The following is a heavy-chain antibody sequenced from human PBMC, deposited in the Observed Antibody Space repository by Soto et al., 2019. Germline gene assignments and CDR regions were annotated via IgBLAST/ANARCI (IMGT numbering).Heavy chain of an antibody. J-gene: IGHJ6*03. D-gene: IGHD3-10*01. CDR1: GYTFTSHG. Sequence: QVQLVQSGGVMKKPGASVKVSCKASGYTFTSHGISWVRQAPGQGLEWMGWISASNGDTNYAQKYQGRVTVTTDTSTSTDYMELRSLRSEDTAVYYCARMVRGSNIDYYHYMDVWGEGTTVTVS. CDR3: ARMVRGSNIDYYHYMDV. V-gene: IGHV1-18*01. CDR2: ISASNGDT.